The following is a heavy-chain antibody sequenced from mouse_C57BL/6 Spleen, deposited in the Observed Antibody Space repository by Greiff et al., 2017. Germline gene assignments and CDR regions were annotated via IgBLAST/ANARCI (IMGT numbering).Heavy chain of an antibody. CDR1: GFTFSSYA. CDR3: ARVELGPWYFDV. V-gene: IGHV5-4*03. J-gene: IGHJ1*03. D-gene: IGHD4-1*01. Sequence: EVKLVESGGGLVKPGGSLKLSCAASGFTFSSYAMSWVRQTPEKRLEWVATISDGGSYTYYPDNVKGRFTISRDNAKNNLYLQMSHLKSEDTAMYYCARVELGPWYFDVWGTGTTVTVSS. CDR2: ISDGGSYT.